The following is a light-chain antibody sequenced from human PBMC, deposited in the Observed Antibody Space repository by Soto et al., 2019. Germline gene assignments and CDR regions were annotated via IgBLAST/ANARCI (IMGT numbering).Light chain of an antibody. CDR3: QQYNNWPPIT. CDR1: QSVGSN. CDR2: GAS. V-gene: IGKV3-15*01. Sequence: IGMTQSPATLSVSPRERATLSCGPSQSVGSNLVWYQQKPGQAPRLLIYGASTRATGIPARFSGSGSGTEFTLTISSLQSEDFAVYYCQQYNNWPPITFGQGTRLEI. J-gene: IGKJ5*01.